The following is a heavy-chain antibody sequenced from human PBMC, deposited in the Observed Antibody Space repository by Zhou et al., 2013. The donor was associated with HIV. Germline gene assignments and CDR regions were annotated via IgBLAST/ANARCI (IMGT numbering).Heavy chain of an antibody. CDR2: IIPILGIA. CDR3: ARANRPSGDRNWFDP. D-gene: IGHD4-17*01. J-gene: IGHJ5*02. Sequence: QVQLVQSGAEVKKPGSSVKVSCKASGGTFSSYAISWVRQAPGQGLEWMGRIIPILGIANYAQKFQGRVTITADKSTSTAYMELSSLRSEDTAVYYCARANRPSGDRNWFDPWGQGTLVTVSS. CDR1: GGTFSSYA. V-gene: IGHV1-69*04.